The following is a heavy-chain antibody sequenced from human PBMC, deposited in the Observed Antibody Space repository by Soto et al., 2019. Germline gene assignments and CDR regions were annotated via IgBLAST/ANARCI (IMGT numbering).Heavy chain of an antibody. D-gene: IGHD2-8*01. CDR1: GYTFTSYG. Sequence: QVPLVQSGAEVKKPGASVKVSCKASGYTFTSYGISWVRQAPGQGLEWMGWISAYNGNTNYAQKLQGRVTMTTDTSTSTAYMELRSLRSDDTAVYYCARGSDCTNGVCSPWGGGWFDPWGQGTLVTVSS. J-gene: IGHJ5*02. CDR3: ARGSDCTNGVCSPWGGGWFDP. V-gene: IGHV1-18*01. CDR2: ISAYNGNT.